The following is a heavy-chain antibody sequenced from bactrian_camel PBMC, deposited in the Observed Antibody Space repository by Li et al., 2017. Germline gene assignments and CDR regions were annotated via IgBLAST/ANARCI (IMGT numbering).Heavy chain of an antibody. D-gene: IGHD2*01. Sequence: VQLVESGGGSVEVGGSLRVSCTPDGYYYCMGWYRQSPGKEREGVATISRDGTAVYASSVTGRFTISRDNANNNLYLQMSSLKPEDTAMYYCAAECPRRSGGSLFFSRDGTPPPGGTQVTVS. J-gene: IGHJ4*01. CDR1: GYYYC. CDR2: ISRDGTA. V-gene: IGHV3S53*01.